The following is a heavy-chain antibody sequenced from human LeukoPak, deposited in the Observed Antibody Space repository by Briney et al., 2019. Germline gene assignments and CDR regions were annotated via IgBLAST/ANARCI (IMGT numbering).Heavy chain of an antibody. CDR1: GFTFSSYG. J-gene: IGHJ6*02. V-gene: IGHV3-33*01. Sequence: GGSLRLSCAASGFTFSSYGMHWVRQAPGKGLEWVADIWFDGKSEHFADSVKGRFTISRDDSKNTMYLQINSLRAEDTAVYYCARDRHCANGVCHSPPGMDVWGQGTTVTVSS. CDR2: IWFDGKSE. CDR3: ARDRHCANGVCHSPPGMDV. D-gene: IGHD2-8*01.